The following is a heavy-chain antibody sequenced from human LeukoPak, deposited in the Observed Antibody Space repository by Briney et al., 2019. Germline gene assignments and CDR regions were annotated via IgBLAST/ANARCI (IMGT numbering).Heavy chain of an antibody. D-gene: IGHD6-13*01. Sequence: GGSLRLSWSASGFTFSSCAIHWVRQAPGKGLEYVSAISSNGGSTYYADSVKGRFTISRDNSKNTLYLQMSSLRAEDTAVYYCVKERPYSAFDYWGQGTLVTVSS. V-gene: IGHV3-64D*06. CDR3: VKERPYSAFDY. CDR2: ISSNGGST. J-gene: IGHJ4*02. CDR1: GFTFSSCA.